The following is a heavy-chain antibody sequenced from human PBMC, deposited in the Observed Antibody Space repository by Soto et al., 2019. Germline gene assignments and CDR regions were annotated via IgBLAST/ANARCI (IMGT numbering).Heavy chain of an antibody. CDR1: GGSISSCGYY. J-gene: IGHJ4*01. D-gene: IGHD1-26*01. V-gene: IGHV4-31*03. Sequence: PSETLSLTCTVSGGSISSCGYYWSWIRQHPGKGLEWIGYIYYSGSTYCNPSLKSRVTISVDTSKNQFSLKLSSVTAADTAVYYCANLIVFHSSYYHDYWGHGTLVTVSS. CDR3: ANLIVFHSSYYHDY. CDR2: IYYSGST.